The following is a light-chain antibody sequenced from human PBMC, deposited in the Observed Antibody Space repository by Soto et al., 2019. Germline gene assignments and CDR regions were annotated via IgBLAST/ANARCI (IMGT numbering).Light chain of an antibody. J-gene: IGKJ5*01. CDR1: QSVSSY. V-gene: IGKV3-11*01. CDR3: QQRSNWPHT. CDR2: DAS. Sequence: ESVLTQSPPNLSSSSGERATLSCRASQSVSSYLAWYQQQPGQAPRLLIYDASNRATGIPARFSGSGSGTDFTLTISSLEPEDFAVYYCQQRSNWPHTFGQGTRLEIK.